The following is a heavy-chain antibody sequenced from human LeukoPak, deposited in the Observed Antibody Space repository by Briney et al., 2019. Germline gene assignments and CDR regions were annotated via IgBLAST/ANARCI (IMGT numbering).Heavy chain of an antibody. Sequence: SQTLSLTCTVSGVSISSGGYDWGWIRQHPGKGLEWIGYIYYSGSTYNSPCVERRITISVATSKNQFSLKLSSVTAAGTAVYYCARYCSSTSCSGYAFDIWGQGTMVTVSS. J-gene: IGHJ3*02. CDR2: IYYSGST. CDR1: GVSISSGGYD. V-gene: IGHV4-31*03. CDR3: ARYCSSTSCSGYAFDI. D-gene: IGHD2-2*01.